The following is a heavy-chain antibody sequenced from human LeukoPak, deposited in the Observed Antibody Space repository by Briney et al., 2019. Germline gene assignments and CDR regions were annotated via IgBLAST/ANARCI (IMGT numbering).Heavy chain of an antibody. CDR1: GYTFTSYD. J-gene: IGHJ4*02. Sequence: ASVKVSCKAPGYTFTSYDINWVRQATGQGLEWMGWMNPNSGNTGYAQKFQGRVTMTRNTSISTAYMELSSLRSEDTAVYYCARVPNTYGSGSYFFTTRRYYFDYWGQGTLVTVSS. CDR2: MNPNSGNT. CDR3: ARVPNTYGSGSYFFTTRRYYFDY. V-gene: IGHV1-8*01. D-gene: IGHD3-10*01.